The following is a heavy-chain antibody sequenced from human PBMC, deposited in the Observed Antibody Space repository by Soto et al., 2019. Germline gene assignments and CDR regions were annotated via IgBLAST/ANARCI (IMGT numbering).Heavy chain of an antibody. CDR3: AREDYGSGSLRYYYGMDV. Sequence: GGSLRLSCAASGFTFSSYWMSWVRQAPGKGLEWVGNIKQDGSERYYVDSVKGRFTISRDNAKNSLYLQMNSLRAEDTAVYYCAREDYGSGSLRYYYGMDVLGQGTTVNVSS. V-gene: IGHV3-7*03. J-gene: IGHJ6*02. D-gene: IGHD3-10*01. CDR1: GFTFSSYW. CDR2: IKQDGSER.